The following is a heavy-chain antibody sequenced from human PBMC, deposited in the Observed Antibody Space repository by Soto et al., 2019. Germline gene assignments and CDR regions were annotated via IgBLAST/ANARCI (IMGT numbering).Heavy chain of an antibody. V-gene: IGHV4-34*01. CDR1: GGSFSGYY. D-gene: IGHD2-2*02. CDR3: AREGNCSSTSCYTHWFDP. J-gene: IGHJ5*02. Sequence: QVQLQQWGAGLLKPSETLSLTCAVYGGSFSGYYWSWIRQPPGKGLEWIGEINHSGSTNYNPSLKSRVTISVDTSKNQFSLKLSSVTAADTAVYYCAREGNCSSTSCYTHWFDPWSQGTLVTVSS. CDR2: INHSGST.